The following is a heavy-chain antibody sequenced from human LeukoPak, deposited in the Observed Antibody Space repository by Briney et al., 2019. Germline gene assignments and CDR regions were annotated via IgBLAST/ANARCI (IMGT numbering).Heavy chain of an antibody. J-gene: IGHJ4*02. Sequence: GGSLRLSCAASGFTFSSYAMSWVRQAPGKGLEWVSAISGSGGSTYYADSVKGRFTISRDNSKNTLYLQMNSLRAEDTAVYYCAKGRYSSSWYYVDYWGQGTLVTVSS. V-gene: IGHV3-23*01. CDR2: ISGSGGST. CDR1: GFTFSSYA. CDR3: AKGRYSSSWYYVDY. D-gene: IGHD6-13*01.